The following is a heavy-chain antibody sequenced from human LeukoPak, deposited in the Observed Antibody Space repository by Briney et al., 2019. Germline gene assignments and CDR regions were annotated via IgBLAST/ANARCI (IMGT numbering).Heavy chain of an antibody. D-gene: IGHD3-3*01. CDR1: GYSFTSYW. V-gene: IGHV5-51*01. Sequence: GESLKISCKGSGYSFTSYWIGWVRQMPGKGLEWMGIIYPGDSDTRYSPSFQGQVTISADKSISTAYLQWSSLKASDTAMYYCARQPHYDFWSGYSGYWGQGTLVTVSS. CDR3: ARQPHYDFWSGYSGY. CDR2: IYPGDSDT. J-gene: IGHJ4*02.